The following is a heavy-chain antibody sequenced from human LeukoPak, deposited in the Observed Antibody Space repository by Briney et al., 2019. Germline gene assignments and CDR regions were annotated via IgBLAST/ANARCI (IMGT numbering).Heavy chain of an antibody. CDR1: GGSISSSNW. CDR2: IHPGGST. D-gene: IGHD3-10*01. V-gene: IGHV4-4*02. Sequence: SETLSLTCGVSGGSISSSNWSSWVRQPPGKGLEWIGEIHPGGSTNYNTSLKSRVTISVDKSKNQFSLKLSSVTAADTAVYYCARGSVPFFASDYWGQGTLVTVSS. CDR3: ARGSVPFFASDY. J-gene: IGHJ4*02.